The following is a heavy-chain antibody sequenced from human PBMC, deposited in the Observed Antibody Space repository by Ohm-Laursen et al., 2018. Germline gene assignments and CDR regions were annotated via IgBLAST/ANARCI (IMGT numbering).Heavy chain of an antibody. J-gene: IGHJ4*02. V-gene: IGHV4-59*01. CDR3: AKGWQTYSSGWHDGLDY. CDR2: IHYTGSS. D-gene: IGHD6-19*01. Sequence: SETLSLTCTVSGGSISTYFWSWIRQPPGKGLEWIGYIHYTGSSNYNPSLKSRVTISVDTSKNQFSLKLSSVTAADTALYYCAKGWQTYSSGWHDGLDYWGQGTLVTVSS. CDR1: GGSISTYF.